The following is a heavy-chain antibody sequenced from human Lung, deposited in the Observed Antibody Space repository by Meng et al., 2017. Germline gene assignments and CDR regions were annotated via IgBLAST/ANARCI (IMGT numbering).Heavy chain of an antibody. Sequence: LKLVEFGGGFVRPGGSLRLSWAASGFTFSNAWMTWVRQAPGKGLEWIGRMKSNVDGGTVDYAAAVKGRFFISRDDSENTFYLQMNSLKTEDTAVYYCSGHVDYWGHGTLVTVSS. CDR2: MKSNVDGGTV. J-gene: IGHJ4*01. CDR1: GFTFSNAW. V-gene: IGHV3-15*01. CDR3: SGHVDY.